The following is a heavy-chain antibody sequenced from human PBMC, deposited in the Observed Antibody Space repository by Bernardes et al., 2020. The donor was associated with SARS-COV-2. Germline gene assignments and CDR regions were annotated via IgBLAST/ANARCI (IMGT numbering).Heavy chain of an antibody. Sequence: GSLRLSCAASGFTVSSNYMCWVRQAPGKGLEWVSLIYSGDSTYYADSVKGRFTISRDNSKNTLYLQMNSLRAEDTAVYYCAREETALYGMDVWGQGTTVTVSS. CDR3: AREETALYGMDV. CDR2: IYSGDST. J-gene: IGHJ6*02. V-gene: IGHV3-53*01. D-gene: IGHD2-21*02. CDR1: GFTVSSNY.